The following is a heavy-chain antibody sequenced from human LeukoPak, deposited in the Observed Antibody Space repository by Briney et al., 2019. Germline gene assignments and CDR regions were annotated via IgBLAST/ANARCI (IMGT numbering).Heavy chain of an antibody. CDR3: ARDPKFFVTMVRGGPNWFDP. CDR1: GFTFSDYY. Sequence: PGGSLRLSCAASGFTFSDYYMSWIRQAPGKGLEWVSYISSSGSTIYYADSVKGRFTISRDNAKNSLYLQMNSLRAEDTAVYYSARDPKFFVTMVRGGPNWFDPWGQGTLVTVSS. J-gene: IGHJ5*02. V-gene: IGHV3-11*01. D-gene: IGHD3-10*01. CDR2: ISSSGSTI.